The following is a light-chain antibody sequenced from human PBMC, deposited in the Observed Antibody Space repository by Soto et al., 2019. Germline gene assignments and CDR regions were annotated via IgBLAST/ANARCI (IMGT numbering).Light chain of an antibody. J-gene: IGLJ1*01. CDR3: CQHSGRVIVV. Sequence: SALTPPRAFSLSPGRSVTISCTGPSSDIGNYNYVSWYQQYPGKAPKLIIYDVSKRPSGIPDRFFGSKFGNTASLTISVLHAEDEADYYCCQHSGRVIVVFGTGSKVSV. V-gene: IGLV2-11*01. CDR1: SSDIGNYNY. CDR2: DVS.